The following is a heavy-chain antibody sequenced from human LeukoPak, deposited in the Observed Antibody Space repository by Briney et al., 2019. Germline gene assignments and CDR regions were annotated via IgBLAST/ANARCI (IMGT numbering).Heavy chain of an antibody. CDR1: GFTFSSYW. D-gene: IGHD2-2*01. CDR3: AKTLGYCSSTSCPVPFDY. V-gene: IGHV3-7*03. CDR2: IKQDGSEK. Sequence: PGGSLRLSCAASGFTFSSYWMSWVRQAPGKGLEWVANIKQDGSEKYYVDSVKGRFTISRDNAKNSLYLQMNSLRAEDTAVYYCAKTLGYCSSTSCPVPFDYWGQGTLVTVSS. J-gene: IGHJ4*02.